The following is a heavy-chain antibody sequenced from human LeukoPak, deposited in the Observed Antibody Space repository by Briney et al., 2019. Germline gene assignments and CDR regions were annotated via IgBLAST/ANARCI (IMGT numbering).Heavy chain of an antibody. Sequence: GGSLRLSCAASGFTFPNYDMSWARQAPGKGLEWVSTISDSGHDTSYADSVKGRFTISRDNSKNTLYLQMSSLRAEDTALYYCATGEYYFDFWGQGTLVTVSS. CDR1: GFTFPNYD. CDR3: ATGEYYFDF. J-gene: IGHJ4*02. CDR2: ISDSGHDT. V-gene: IGHV3-23*01. D-gene: IGHD3-16*01.